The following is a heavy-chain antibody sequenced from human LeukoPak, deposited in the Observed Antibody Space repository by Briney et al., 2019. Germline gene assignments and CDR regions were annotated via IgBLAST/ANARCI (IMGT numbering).Heavy chain of an antibody. V-gene: IGHV4-59*08. CDR2: IDYSGNT. J-gene: IGHJ5*02. D-gene: IGHD3-10*01. Sequence: SETLSLTCSVSSGSISDYYWSWIRQPPGKGLEWIAYIDYSGNTEFNPSLKNRVTISVDTSKNQFSLELSSVTAADTAVYYCARGGHYHGSGRPFDPWGQGTLVTVSS. CDR3: ARGGHYHGSGRPFDP. CDR1: SGSISDYY.